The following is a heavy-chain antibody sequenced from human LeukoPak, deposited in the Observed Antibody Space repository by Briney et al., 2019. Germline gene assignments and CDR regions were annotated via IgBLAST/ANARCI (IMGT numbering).Heavy chain of an antibody. CDR3: ARNQEGEMATMAGVDY. J-gene: IGHJ4*02. Sequence: ASVKVSCKASGYTFTGYYMHWVRQAPGQGLEWMGWINPNSGGTNYAQKFQGRVTMTRDTSISTAYMELSRLRSDDTAVYYCARNQEGEMATMAGVDYWGQGTLVTVSS. V-gene: IGHV1-2*02. D-gene: IGHD5-24*01. CDR2: INPNSGGT. CDR1: GYTFTGYY.